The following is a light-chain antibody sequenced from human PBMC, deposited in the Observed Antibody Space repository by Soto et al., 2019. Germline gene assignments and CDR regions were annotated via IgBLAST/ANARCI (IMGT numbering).Light chain of an antibody. Sequence: EIVLTQSRGTLSLSSGGRDTLSCRASQSVSRSYLGWYQQKPGQAPRLLMYGDSIRAAGVPDRFSGSGSGTEFTLTISRLEPEDFTVYYCHHYETFGQGTKVDIK. CDR2: GDS. CDR3: HHYET. CDR1: QSVSRSY. V-gene: IGKV3-20*01. J-gene: IGKJ1*01.